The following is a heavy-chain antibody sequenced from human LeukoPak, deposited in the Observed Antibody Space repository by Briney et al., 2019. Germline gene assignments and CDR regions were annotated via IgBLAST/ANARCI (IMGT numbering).Heavy chain of an antibody. CDR2: ISGSGDNT. J-gene: IGHJ4*02. V-gene: IGHV3-23*01. CDR3: ARDPEGRDGFY. D-gene: IGHD5-24*01. CDR1: RFTFSSHA. Sequence: GGSLRLSCAASRFTFSSHAMSWVRQAPGRGLEWVSLISGSGDNTYYADSVKGRFTISRDNSKNTLYLQMNSLSAEDTAVYYCARDPEGRDGFYWGQGTLVTVSS.